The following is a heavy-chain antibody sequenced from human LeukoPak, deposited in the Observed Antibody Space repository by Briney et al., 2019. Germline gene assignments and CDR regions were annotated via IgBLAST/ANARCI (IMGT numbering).Heavy chain of an antibody. V-gene: IGHV4-59*08. Sequence: SETLSLTRTVSGGSISSYYWSWIRQPPGKGLEWIGYIYYSGSTNYNPSLKSRVTISVDTSKNQFSLKLSSVTAADTAVYYCARRKGGGYSYGHFDYWGQGTLVTVSS. CDR2: IYYSGST. D-gene: IGHD5-18*01. J-gene: IGHJ4*02. CDR3: ARRKGGGYSYGHFDY. CDR1: GGSISSYY.